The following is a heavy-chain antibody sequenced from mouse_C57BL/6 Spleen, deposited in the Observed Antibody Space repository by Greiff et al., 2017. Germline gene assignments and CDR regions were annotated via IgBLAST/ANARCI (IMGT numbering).Heavy chain of an antibody. CDR2: ISHGGGST. Sequence: EVQGVESGGGLVQPGGSLKLSCAASGFTFSDYYMYWVRQTPEKRLEWVAYISHGGGSTYYPAPFKGRFPLPRDNAKNTLYLQMSRLKSEDTSRYYCARHGGGLRRYAMDYGGQGNSVTVSS. D-gene: IGHD2-4*01. CDR1: GFTFSDYY. V-gene: IGHV5-12*01. J-gene: IGHJ4*01. CDR3: ARHGGGLRRYAMDY.